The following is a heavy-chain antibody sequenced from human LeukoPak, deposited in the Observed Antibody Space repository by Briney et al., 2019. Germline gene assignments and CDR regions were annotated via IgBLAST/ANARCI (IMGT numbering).Heavy chain of an antibody. CDR1: GYTFTGYY. V-gene: IGHV1-2*06. CDR3: ARDGLLWFGELLNYYMDV. Sequence: ASVKVSCKASGYTFTGYYMRWVRQAPGQGLEWMGRINPNSGGTNYAQKFQGRVTMTRDTSISTAYMELSRLRSDDTAVYYCARDGLLWFGELLNYYMDVWGKGTTVTVSS. CDR2: INPNSGGT. D-gene: IGHD3-10*01. J-gene: IGHJ6*03.